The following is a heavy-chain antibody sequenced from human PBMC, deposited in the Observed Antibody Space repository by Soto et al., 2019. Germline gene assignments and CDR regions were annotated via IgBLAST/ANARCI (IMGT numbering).Heavy chain of an antibody. CDR1: GFSFSSFS. CDR2: ISRDGGDT. CDR3: ARDYIYAFDI. V-gene: IGHV3-48*02. Sequence: QLVESWGDLVQPGGSLRLSCRGSGFSFSSFSMNWVRQAPGKGLEWVSYISRDGGDTHYIDSVKGRFTISRDNAKNSLYLQMDSLRDEDTAVYYCARDYIYAFDIWRKGTMVRVSS. J-gene: IGHJ3*02.